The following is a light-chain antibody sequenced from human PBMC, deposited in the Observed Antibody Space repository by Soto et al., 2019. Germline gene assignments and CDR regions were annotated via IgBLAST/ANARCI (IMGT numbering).Light chain of an antibody. J-gene: IGKJ5*01. V-gene: IGKV3-11*01. Sequence: IVLTQSPATLSLSPGERATLSCRASQSVSSYLAWYQHKPGQAPRLLIYDASNRATGIPARFNGSGSGTDFTLTISSLEPEDFALYYCQQRSNWPSFGQGTRLEIK. CDR3: QQRSNWPS. CDR2: DAS. CDR1: QSVSSY.